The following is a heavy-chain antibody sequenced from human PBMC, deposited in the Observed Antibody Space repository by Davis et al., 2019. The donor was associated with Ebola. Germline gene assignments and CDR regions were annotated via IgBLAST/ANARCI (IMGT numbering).Heavy chain of an antibody. CDR2: ISSSSSYI. CDR3: ARDIYGSGSPFDL. J-gene: IGHJ2*01. V-gene: IGHV3-21*01. CDR1: GFTSSSYS. Sequence: GESLKISCAASGFTSSSYSMNWVRQAPGKGLEWVSSISSSSSYIYYADSVKGRFTISRDNAKNSLYLQMNSLRAEDTAVYYCARDIYGSGSPFDLWGRGTLVTVSS. D-gene: IGHD3-10*01.